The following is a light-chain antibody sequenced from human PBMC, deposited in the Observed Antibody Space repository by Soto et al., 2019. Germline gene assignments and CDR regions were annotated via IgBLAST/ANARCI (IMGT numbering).Light chain of an antibody. CDR1: QNIYSY. V-gene: IGKV1-39*01. Sequence: DLQMTQSPSSLSASVGDRVTITCRASQNIYSYLNWYQQKPGKAPKLLIYAASSLQSGVPSGFSGGGSGTDFTLTISSLQPEDFATYYCQQSYSTPYTFGQGTKLEIK. J-gene: IGKJ2*01. CDR3: QQSYSTPYT. CDR2: AAS.